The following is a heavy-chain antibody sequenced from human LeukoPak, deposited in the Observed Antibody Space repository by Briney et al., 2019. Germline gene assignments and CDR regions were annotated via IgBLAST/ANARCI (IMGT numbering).Heavy chain of an antibody. D-gene: IGHD6-6*01. CDR3: ARIGAARPFVYYFDY. CDR2: INHSGST. CDR1: GGSFSGYY. Sequence: SVTLSLTCAVYGGSFSGYYWSWIRQPPGKGLEWIGEINHSGSTNYNPPLKSRVTISVDTSKNQFSLKLSSVTAADTAVYYCARIGAARPFVYYFDYWGQGTLVTVSS. J-gene: IGHJ4*02. V-gene: IGHV4-34*01.